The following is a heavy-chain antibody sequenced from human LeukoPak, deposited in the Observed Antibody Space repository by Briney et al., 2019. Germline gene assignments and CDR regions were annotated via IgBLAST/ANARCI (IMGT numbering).Heavy chain of an antibody. CDR2: ISGSGGST. D-gene: IGHD3-22*01. V-gene: IGHV3-23*01. CDR3: AKDYYDSSTGGFDY. Sequence: GGSLRLSCAASGFTFSSYAMSWVRQAPGKGLEWVSAISGSGGSTYYADSVKGRFTISRDNSKNTLYLQMNSLRAEDTAVYYCAKDYYDSSTGGFDYWGQGTLVTVSP. CDR1: GFTFSSYA. J-gene: IGHJ4*02.